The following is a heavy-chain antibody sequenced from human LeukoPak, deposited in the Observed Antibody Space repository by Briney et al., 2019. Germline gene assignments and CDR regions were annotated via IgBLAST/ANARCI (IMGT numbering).Heavy chain of an antibody. CDR3: ARGSTANSFDY. J-gene: IGHJ4*02. CDR1: GYTFTSYA. Sequence: ASVKVSCKASGYTFTSYAMHWVRQAPGQRLEWMGWINAGNGNTKYSQEFQGRVTITRDTSASTAYMELRSLRSDDTAVYYCARGSTANSFDYWGQGTLVTVSS. V-gene: IGHV1-3*01. D-gene: IGHD1-1*01. CDR2: INAGNGNT.